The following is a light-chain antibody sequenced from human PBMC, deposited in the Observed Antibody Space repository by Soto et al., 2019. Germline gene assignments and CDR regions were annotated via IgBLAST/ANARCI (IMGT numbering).Light chain of an antibody. J-gene: IGLJ2*01. CDR3: QSYASSLSAVV. CDR1: SSNIGAGYD. Sequence: QSVLTQPPSVSGAPGQRVTISCTGSSSNIGAGYDVHWYQQLPGTAPKLLIYGNSNRPSGVPDRFSGSKSGTSASLAITGLQDEDEADYYCQSYASSLSAVVFGGGTKVTVL. V-gene: IGLV1-40*01. CDR2: GNS.